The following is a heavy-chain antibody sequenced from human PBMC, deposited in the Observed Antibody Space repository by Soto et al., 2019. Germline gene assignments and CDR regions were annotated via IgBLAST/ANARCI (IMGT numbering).Heavy chain of an antibody. J-gene: IGHJ4*02. CDR2: IYSGGST. Sequence: PSETLSLTSTVSGGSISSYYWSWIRQPPGKGLEWIGYIYSGGSTYYNPSLKSRVTLSVDATQNQFSLRLTSVTAADTAVYYCARRHSATWLFDYWGLGTLVTVSS. D-gene: IGHD3-9*01. CDR1: GGSISSYY. V-gene: IGHV4-59*04. CDR3: ARRHSATWLFDY.